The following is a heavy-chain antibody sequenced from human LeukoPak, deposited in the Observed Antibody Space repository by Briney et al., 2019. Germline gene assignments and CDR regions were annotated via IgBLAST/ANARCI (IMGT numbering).Heavy chain of an antibody. CDR2: ISGSGGSP. CDR3: AKETVFDSSGYYFTPLDY. V-gene: IGHV3-23*01. CDR1: GFTFSSYA. Sequence: GGSLRLSCAASGFTFSSYAMHWVRQAPGKGLEWVSLISGSGGSPYYADSVTGRFTISRDNSKNTLYLQMNSLRAEDTAVYYCAKETVFDSSGYYFTPLDYWGQGTLVTVSS. J-gene: IGHJ4*02. D-gene: IGHD3-22*01.